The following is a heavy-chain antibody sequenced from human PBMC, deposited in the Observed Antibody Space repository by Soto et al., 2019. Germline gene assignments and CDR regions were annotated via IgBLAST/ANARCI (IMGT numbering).Heavy chain of an antibody. D-gene: IGHD2-15*01. J-gene: IGHJ3*02. CDR3: ARVGIGYCSGGSCPGGAFDI. CDR2: ISAYNGNT. V-gene: IGHV1-18*01. Sequence: QVQLVQSGAEVKKPGASVKVSCKASGYTFTSYGISWVRQAPGQGLEWMGWISAYNGNTNYAQKLQGRVTMTTDTSTSTAYMELRSLRSDDTAVYYCARVGIGYCSGGSCPGGAFDIWGQGTMVTVSS. CDR1: GYTFTSYG.